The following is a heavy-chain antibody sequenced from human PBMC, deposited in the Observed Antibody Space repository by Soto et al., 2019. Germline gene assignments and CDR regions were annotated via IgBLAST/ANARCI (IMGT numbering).Heavy chain of an antibody. CDR3: ARKYLPYYGSGSNYGMDV. D-gene: IGHD3-10*01. J-gene: IGHJ6*02. CDR2: VNHSGST. Sequence: QVQLQQWGAGLLKPSETLSLTCGVYGGSFSGYYWSWIRQPPGKGLEWIGEVNHSGSTNYNPSLKSRVTISVDTSKNQFSLKLSSVTAADTALYYCARKYLPYYGSGSNYGMDVWGQGTTVTVSS. CDR1: GGSFSGYY. V-gene: IGHV4-34*01.